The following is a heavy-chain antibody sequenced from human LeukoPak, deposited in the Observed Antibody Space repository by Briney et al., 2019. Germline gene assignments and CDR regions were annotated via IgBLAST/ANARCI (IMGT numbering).Heavy chain of an antibody. V-gene: IGHV1-46*01. CDR3: ARVAAEVVGVPGAIGFGWLRRDYYYMDV. CDR1: GYTFTSYY. CDR2: INPSGGST. D-gene: IGHD2-2*02. J-gene: IGHJ6*03. Sequence: ASVKVSCKASGYTFTSYYMHWVRQAPGEGLEWMGIINPSGGSTSYAQKFQGRVTMTRDMSTSTVYMELSSLRSEDTAVYYCARVAAEVVGVPGAIGFGWLRRDYYYMDVWGKGTTVTVSS.